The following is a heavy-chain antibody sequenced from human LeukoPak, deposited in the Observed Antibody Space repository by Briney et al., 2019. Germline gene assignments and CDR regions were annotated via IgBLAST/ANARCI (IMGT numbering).Heavy chain of an antibody. Sequence: SETLSLTCTVSGGSISSGDYYWSWIRQPPGTGLEWIGYIYYSGSTYYNPSLKSRVTISVDTSKNQFSLKLSSVTAADTAVYYCATSSSWYTYGYFDLWGRGTLVTVSS. J-gene: IGHJ2*01. CDR3: ATSSSWYTYGYFDL. D-gene: IGHD6-13*01. V-gene: IGHV4-30-4*08. CDR2: IYYSGST. CDR1: GGSISSGDYY.